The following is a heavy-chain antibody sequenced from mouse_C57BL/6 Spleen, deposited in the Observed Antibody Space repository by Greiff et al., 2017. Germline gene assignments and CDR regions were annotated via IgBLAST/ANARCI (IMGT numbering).Heavy chain of an antibody. CDR1: GYSITSGYY. Sequence: DVQLQESGPGLVKPSQSLSLTCSVTGYSITSGYYWNWIRQFPGNKLEWMGYISYDGSNNYNPSLKNRISITRDTSKNQLFLKLNSVTTEDTATYYCARDPDYWGQGTTLTVSS. CDR3: ARDPDY. CDR2: ISYDGSN. V-gene: IGHV3-6*01. J-gene: IGHJ2*01.